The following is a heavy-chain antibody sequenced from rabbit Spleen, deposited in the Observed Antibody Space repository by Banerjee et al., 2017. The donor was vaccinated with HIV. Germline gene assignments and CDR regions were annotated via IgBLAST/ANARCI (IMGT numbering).Heavy chain of an antibody. J-gene: IGHJ3*01. Sequence: QLKETGGGLVQPGGSLTLSCKASGVDFTNYYISWVRQAPGKGLEWIGIIYAVKGSTDHASWVNGRFTISSDNAQNTVDLQMHSLTAADTATYFCARAIVPWLGLTRLDLWGPGTLVTVS. CDR2: IYAVKGST. CDR1: GVDFTNYY. CDR3: ARAIVPWLGLTRLDL. V-gene: IGHV1S7*01. D-gene: IGHD4-1*01.